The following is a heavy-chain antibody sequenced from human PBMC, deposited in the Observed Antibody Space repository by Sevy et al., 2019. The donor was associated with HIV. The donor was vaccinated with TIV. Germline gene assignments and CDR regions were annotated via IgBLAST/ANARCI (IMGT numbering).Heavy chain of an antibody. CDR1: GYIFTNYG. Sequence: ASVKVSCKASGYIFTNYGIHWVRQAPGQRLEWMGWIHAGKGNTQYSQKIQGRVTITRDTFATTAYMELSSLRSEDTAVYYCARDLNSSGRRVSYMDVWGKGTTVNVSS. CDR3: ARDLNSSGRRVSYMDV. CDR2: IHAGKGNT. J-gene: IGHJ6*03. D-gene: IGHD6-19*01. V-gene: IGHV1-3*01.